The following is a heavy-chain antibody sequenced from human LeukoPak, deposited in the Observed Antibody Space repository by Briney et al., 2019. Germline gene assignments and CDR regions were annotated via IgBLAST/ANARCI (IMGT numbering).Heavy chain of an antibody. CDR3: ARNMQLANGIDY. CDR1: GGSFSSHY. CDR2: IYYTGNT. V-gene: IGHV4-59*08. Sequence: SETLSLTCTVSGGSFSSHYWSWIRQPPGKGLEWIGYIYYTGNTDYNPSLKSRLTISIDSSKTQVSLKLLSVTAADTAVYYCARNMQLANGIDYWGQGTLVTVSS. D-gene: IGHD6-6*01. J-gene: IGHJ4*02.